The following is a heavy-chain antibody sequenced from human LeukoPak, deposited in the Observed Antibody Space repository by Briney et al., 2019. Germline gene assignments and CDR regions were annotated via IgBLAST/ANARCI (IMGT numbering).Heavy chain of an antibody. CDR3: ARAYDSSGYLNGAFDI. D-gene: IGHD3-22*01. V-gene: IGHV1-46*01. Sequence: ASVKVSCKASGYTFTSYYMHWVRQAPGQGLEWMGIINPSGGSTSYTQKFQGRVTMTRGTSTSTVYMELSSLRSEDTAVYYCARAYDSSGYLNGAFDIWGQGTMVTVSS. CDR2: INPSGGST. CDR1: GYTFTSYY. J-gene: IGHJ3*02.